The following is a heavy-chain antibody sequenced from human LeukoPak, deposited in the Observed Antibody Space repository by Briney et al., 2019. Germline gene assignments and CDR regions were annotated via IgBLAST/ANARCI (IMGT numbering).Heavy chain of an antibody. V-gene: IGHV3-64D*06. Sequence: GGSLRLSCSASGFTFSSYAMHWVRQAPGKGLEYVSVISGDGGSTYYADSVKGRFTISRDNSKNTLYLQMSSLRAEDMAVYYCVKDRYCSSTSCYSILDYWGQGTLVTVSS. CDR1: GFTFSSYA. CDR3: VKDRYCSSTSCYSILDY. J-gene: IGHJ4*02. CDR2: ISGDGGST. D-gene: IGHD2-2*01.